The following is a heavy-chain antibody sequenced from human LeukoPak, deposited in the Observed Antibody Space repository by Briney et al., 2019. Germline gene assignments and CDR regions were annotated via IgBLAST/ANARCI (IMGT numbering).Heavy chain of an antibody. CDR3: AKDRGPGYDSSGSLELVFEY. CDR1: GMTFSNGA. V-gene: IGHV3-23*05. D-gene: IGHD3-22*01. J-gene: IGHJ4*02. Sequence: GWSLRPASPAAGMTFSNGARGWVRQRPGKGLEWVSGIYTSASSTYYADSVKGRFTISRDNSKNTLYLQMNSLRAEDTAVYYCAKDRGPGYDSSGSLELVFEYWGEGTLVPVSS. CDR2: IYTSASST.